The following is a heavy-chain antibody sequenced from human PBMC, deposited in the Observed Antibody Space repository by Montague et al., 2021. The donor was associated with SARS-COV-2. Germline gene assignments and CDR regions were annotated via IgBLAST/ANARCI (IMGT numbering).Heavy chain of an antibody. D-gene: IGHD4-17*01. V-gene: IGHV4-34*01. CDR3: ARGRTVTTFYYYYYYGMDV. Sequence: SETLSLTCAVYGGSFSSYYWSWIRQPPGKGLEWIGEINHSGSTNYNPSLKSRVTISVDTSKNQFSLKLSSVTAADTAVYYCARGRTVTTFYYYYYYGMDVWGQGTTVTVSS. J-gene: IGHJ6*02. CDR2: INHSGST. CDR1: GGSFSSYY.